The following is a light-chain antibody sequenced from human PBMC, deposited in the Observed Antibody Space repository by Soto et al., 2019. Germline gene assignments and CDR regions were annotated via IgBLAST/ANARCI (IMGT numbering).Light chain of an antibody. CDR1: QSVISPF. CDR3: HQYGNSPGT. J-gene: IGKJ1*01. CDR2: AAS. V-gene: IGKV3-20*01. Sequence: EIVLTQSPGTLSLSPGERATLSCRASQSVISPFLAWYQQKPGQAPRLLIYAASCRAAGIPGRFSGSGSGTEFTLTISRLEPEDFAVYYCHQYGNSPGTFGQGTKVEIK.